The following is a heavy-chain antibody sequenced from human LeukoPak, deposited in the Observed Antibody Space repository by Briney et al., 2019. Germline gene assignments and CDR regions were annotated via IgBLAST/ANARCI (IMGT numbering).Heavy chain of an antibody. CDR1: GGSISSSSYY. CDR2: IYNSGTT. D-gene: IGHD6-13*01. Sequence: SETLSLTCTVSGGSISSSSYYWGWLRQPPGKGLEWIGTIYNSGTTYYNASLESRVTISVDTSKNQFSLKLSSVTAADTAVYYCARAYSSSWYFNWFDPWGQGTLVTVSS. J-gene: IGHJ5*02. V-gene: IGHV4-39*07. CDR3: ARAYSSSWYFNWFDP.